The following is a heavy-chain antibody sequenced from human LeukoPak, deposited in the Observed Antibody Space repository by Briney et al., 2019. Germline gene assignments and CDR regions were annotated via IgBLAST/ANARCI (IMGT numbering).Heavy chain of an antibody. Sequence: GGSLRLSCAASGFTFSDYYMSWIRQAPGKGLEWVSYISSSKGYTNYADSVKDRFTVSRDNAKTSLYLQMNSLRAEDTAVYYCARGRYYDSSGHFDYWGQGTLVTVSS. CDR1: GFTFSDYY. D-gene: IGHD3-22*01. J-gene: IGHJ4*02. CDR3: ARGRYYDSSGHFDY. V-gene: IGHV3-11*05. CDR2: ISSSKGYT.